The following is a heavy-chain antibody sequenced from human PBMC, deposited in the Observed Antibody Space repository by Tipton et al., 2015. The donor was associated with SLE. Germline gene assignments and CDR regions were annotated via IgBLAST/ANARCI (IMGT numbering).Heavy chain of an antibody. CDR2: IYYSGST. Sequence: TLSLTCTVSGGSISSSSYYWGWIRQPPGKGLEWIGSIYYSGSTYYNPSLKSRVTISVDTSKNQFSLKLSSVTAADTAVYYCARGECSSTSCAMGYWGQGTLVTVSS. CDR1: GGSISSSSYY. V-gene: IGHV4-39*07. J-gene: IGHJ4*02. D-gene: IGHD2-2*01. CDR3: ARGECSSTSCAMGY.